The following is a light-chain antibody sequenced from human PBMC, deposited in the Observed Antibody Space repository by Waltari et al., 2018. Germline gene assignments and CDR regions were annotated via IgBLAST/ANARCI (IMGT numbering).Light chain of an antibody. CDR2: GAS. V-gene: IGKV3-20*01. CDR1: QFLRASY. Sequence: EIVLTQSPVTLYLSPGETATLSCRASQFLRASYLAWYQQKPGQPPRLLIYGASSRATGIPDRIGGSGSGTHFTLTISRLEPEDSAVYYCQNYGPSPSFAQGTKV. J-gene: IGKJ1*01. CDR3: QNYGPSPS.